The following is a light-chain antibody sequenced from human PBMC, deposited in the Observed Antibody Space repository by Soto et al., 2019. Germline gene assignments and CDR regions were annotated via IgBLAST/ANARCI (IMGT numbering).Light chain of an antibody. CDR2: GAS. V-gene: IGKV3-20*01. J-gene: IGKJ1*01. CDR3: QQYGSSGT. Sequence: EIVLTQSPGTLSLSPGEGATLSCRASQSVSNNYIAWYQQKPGQAPRLLIYGASNRATGIPDRFSGSGSGTDFTLTISRLEPEDFAVYYCQQYGSSGTFGQGTKVDIK. CDR1: QSVSNNY.